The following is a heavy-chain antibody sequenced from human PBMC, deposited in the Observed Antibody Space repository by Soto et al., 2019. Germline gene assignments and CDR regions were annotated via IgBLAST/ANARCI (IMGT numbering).Heavy chain of an antibody. CDR1: GNTVPNYA. Sequence: QVQLVQSGAELKKPGASVKVSCKASGNTVPNYAIHWVRQAPGQRLEWMGWINGGNGNTYYSEHFQGRVTFTRDTSAGTVYRQLSSLTSEDTAVYYCARDDSGFSGSHYIDYFTYWGQGALVTVSS. V-gene: IGHV1-3*01. CDR2: INGGNGNT. CDR3: ARDDSGFSGSHYIDYFTY. D-gene: IGHD1-26*01. J-gene: IGHJ4*02.